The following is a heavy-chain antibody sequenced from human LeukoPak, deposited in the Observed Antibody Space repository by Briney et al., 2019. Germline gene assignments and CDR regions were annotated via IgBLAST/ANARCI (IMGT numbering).Heavy chain of an antibody. Sequence: GASVKVSCKASGGTFSSYAISWVRQAPGQGLEWMGGIIPIFGTANYAQKFQGRVTITADESTSTAYMELSSLRSEDTDVYYCASSEYQLLLQFDYWGQGTLVTVSS. CDR1: GGTFSSYA. J-gene: IGHJ4*02. V-gene: IGHV1-69*13. CDR2: IIPIFGTA. D-gene: IGHD2-2*01. CDR3: ASSEYQLLLQFDY.